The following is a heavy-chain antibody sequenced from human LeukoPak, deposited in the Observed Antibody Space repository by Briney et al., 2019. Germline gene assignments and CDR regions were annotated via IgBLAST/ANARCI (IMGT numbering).Heavy chain of an antibody. CDR2: INAGNGNT. V-gene: IGHV1-3*03. Sequence: ASVKVSCKASGYTFTSYTIHWVRQAPGQRLEWMGWINAGNGNTKYSQEFQDRVTITRDTSASTAYMELNSLRSEDMAVYYCARARYETRIWPKSRYDYYHYMDVWGKGTTVTVSS. CDR3: ARARYETRIWPKSRYDYYHYMDV. D-gene: IGHD3-3*01. J-gene: IGHJ6*03. CDR1: GYTFTSYT.